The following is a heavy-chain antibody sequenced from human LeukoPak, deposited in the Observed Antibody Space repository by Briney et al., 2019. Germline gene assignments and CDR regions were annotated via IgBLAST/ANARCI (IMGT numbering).Heavy chain of an antibody. Sequence: PGGSLRLSCAASGFTFSSYAMSWVRQAPGKGLEWVSSISTSSHYIYYADSLKGRLTISRDNAKNSLYLLMNSLRVEDTAVYYCARQRGVTDGMDVWGQGTTVTVSS. J-gene: IGHJ6*02. CDR2: ISTSSHYI. CDR1: GFTFSSYA. V-gene: IGHV3-21*01. CDR3: ARQRGVTDGMDV. D-gene: IGHD2-21*02.